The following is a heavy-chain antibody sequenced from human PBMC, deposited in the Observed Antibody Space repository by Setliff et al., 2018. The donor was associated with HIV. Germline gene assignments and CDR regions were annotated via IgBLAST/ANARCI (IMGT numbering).Heavy chain of an antibody. CDR3: ASSAGAVPTTAPYGDYYYYFYMDV. CDR2: IIPIFGTP. CDR1: GGIFSRFA. D-gene: IGHD1-1*01. Sequence: SVKVSCKASGGIFSRFAFSWVRQAPGQGLGWMGGIIPIFGTPNYAQKFQGRVTITTDESTNTVYMELYSLTSEDTAIYYCASSAGAVPTTAPYGDYYYYFYMDVWGKGTTVTVSS. J-gene: IGHJ6*03. V-gene: IGHV1-69*05.